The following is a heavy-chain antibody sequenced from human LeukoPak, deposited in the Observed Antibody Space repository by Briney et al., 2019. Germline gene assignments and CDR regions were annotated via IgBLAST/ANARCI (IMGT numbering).Heavy chain of an antibody. CDR2: ISTYNGNT. J-gene: IGHJ4*02. V-gene: IGHV1-18*01. Sequence: GASVKVSCKASGYTFTNYGVNWVRQAPGQGLEWMGWISTYNGNTNYAQKLQGRVTVTTDTSTSTAYMELRSLRSDDTAVYYCARGGFGDLLSFFDYWGQGSLVTVSS. CDR1: GYTFTNYG. CDR3: ARGGFGDLLSFFDY. D-gene: IGHD3-10*01.